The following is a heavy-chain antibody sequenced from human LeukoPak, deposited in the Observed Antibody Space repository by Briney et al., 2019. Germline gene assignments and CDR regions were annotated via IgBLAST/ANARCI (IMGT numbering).Heavy chain of an antibody. J-gene: IGHJ6*02. CDR1: GGSISSYY. CDR2: IYYSGST. Sequence: PSETLSLTCTVSGGSISSYYWSWIRQPPGKGLEWIGYIYYSGSTNYNPSLKSRVTISVDTSKNQFSLKLSSVTAADTAVYYRARRSYSSSSNYYYYGMDVWGQGTTVTVSS. V-gene: IGHV4-59*08. CDR3: ARRSYSSSSNYYYYGMDV. D-gene: IGHD6-6*01.